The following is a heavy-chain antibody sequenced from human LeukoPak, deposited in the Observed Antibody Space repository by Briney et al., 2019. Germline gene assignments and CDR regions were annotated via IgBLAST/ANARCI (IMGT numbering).Heavy chain of an antibody. CDR3: ARDIAAAGTGPDY. D-gene: IGHD6-13*01. CDR2: INPNSGGT. Sequence: ASVKVSCKASGGTFSSYAISWVRQAPGQGLEWMGWINPNSGGTNYAQKFQGRVTMTRDTSISTAYMELSRLRSDDTAVYYCARDIAAAGTGPDYWGQGTLVTVSS. V-gene: IGHV1-2*02. J-gene: IGHJ4*02. CDR1: GGTFSSYA.